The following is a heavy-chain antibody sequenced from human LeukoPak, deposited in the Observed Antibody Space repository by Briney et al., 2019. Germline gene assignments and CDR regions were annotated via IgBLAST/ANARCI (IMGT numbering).Heavy chain of an antibody. D-gene: IGHD3-10*01. CDR3: TRDPSGSGPDLDF. J-gene: IGHJ4*02. CDR2: LSGDGGYK. V-gene: IGHV3-23*01. Sequence: PGGSLRLSCAASGFTFTTYAMSWVRQAPGKGLEWVSGLSGDGGYKYYADSAKGRFTISRDNSKNTLHLQMSSLRAEDTAIYYCTRDPSGSGPDLDFWGQGTLVIVSS. CDR1: GFTFTTYA.